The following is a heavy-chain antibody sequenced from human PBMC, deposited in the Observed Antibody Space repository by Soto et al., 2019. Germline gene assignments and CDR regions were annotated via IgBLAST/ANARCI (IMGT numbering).Heavy chain of an antibody. V-gene: IGHV3-23*01. D-gene: IGHD3-10*01. CDR3: ANTALPYASATYLWFHP. CDR2: ISGSGGST. Sequence: GGSPRLSCAASGFTFSSYAMSWFRQAPGKGLEWVSAISGSGGSTYYADSVKGRFTISRDNSKNTLYLQMNSLRAEDTAVYYCANTALPYASATYLWFHPRGHGRPVTAPQ. J-gene: IGHJ5*02. CDR1: GFTFSSYA.